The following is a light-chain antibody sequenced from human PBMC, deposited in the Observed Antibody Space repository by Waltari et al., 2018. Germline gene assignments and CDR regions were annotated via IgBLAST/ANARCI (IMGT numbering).Light chain of an antibody. CDR1: SGHSTNI. Sequence: QLVLTQSPSASASLGASVKLTCTLSSGHSTNIIAWLQQQPEKGPRFLMNVKSDGSHNKGVGIPDRFAGSSSGAERDRTISSLQSEEEADYYCQTGGHGTWVFGGGTRLTVL. CDR3: QTGGHGTWV. CDR2: VKSDGSH. J-gene: IGLJ3*02. V-gene: IGLV4-69*01.